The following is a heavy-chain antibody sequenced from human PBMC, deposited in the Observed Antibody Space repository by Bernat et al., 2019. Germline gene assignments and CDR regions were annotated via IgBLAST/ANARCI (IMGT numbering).Heavy chain of an antibody. CDR3: ARGIRERGLRFLEWLLFLPAFDI. CDR2: INHSGST. Sequence: QVQLQQWGAGLLKPSETLSLTCAVYGGSFSGYYWSWIRQPPGKGLEWIGEINHSGSTNYNPSLKSRVTISVDTSKNQFSLKLSSMTAADTAVYYCARGIRERGLRFLEWLLFLPAFDIWGQGTMVTVSS. V-gene: IGHV4-34*01. D-gene: IGHD3-3*01. CDR1: GGSFSGYY. J-gene: IGHJ3*02.